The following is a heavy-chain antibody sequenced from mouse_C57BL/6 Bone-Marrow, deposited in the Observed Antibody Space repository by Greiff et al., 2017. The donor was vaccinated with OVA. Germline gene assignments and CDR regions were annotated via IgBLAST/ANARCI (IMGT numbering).Heavy chain of an antibody. CDR3: ARYRWLREWYAMDY. CDR2: IRNKANGYTT. CDR1: GFTFTDYY. D-gene: IGHD2-2*01. Sequence: EVQGVESGGGLVQPGGSLSLSCAASGFTFTDYYMSWVRQPPGKALEWLGFIRNKANGYTTEYSASVKGRFTISRDNSQSILYLQMNALRAEDSATYYCARYRWLREWYAMDYWGQGTSVTVSS. V-gene: IGHV7-3*01. J-gene: IGHJ4*01.